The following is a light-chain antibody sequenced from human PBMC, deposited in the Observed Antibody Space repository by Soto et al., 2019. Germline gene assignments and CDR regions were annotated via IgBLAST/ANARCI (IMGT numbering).Light chain of an antibody. CDR2: GAS. CDR3: QQSFSGPYT. J-gene: IGKJ2*01. CDR1: ESVSSY. Sequence: DIQMTQSPSSLSASVGDRVTITCRASESVSSYLHWYQQKPGKAPKLLIYGASSLQSGVPSRFTGSGSGPDFTLTSSSLQAEDLATYFCQQSFSGPYTFGQGTKLAIK. V-gene: IGKV1-39*01.